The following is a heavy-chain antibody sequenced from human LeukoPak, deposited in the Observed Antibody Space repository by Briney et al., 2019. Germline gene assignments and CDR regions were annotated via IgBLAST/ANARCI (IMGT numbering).Heavy chain of an antibody. CDR1: GGSFSGYY. D-gene: IGHD5-12*01. Sequence: SETLSLTCADYGGSFSGYYWSWIRQPPGKGLEWIGEINHSGSTNYNPSLKSRVTISVDTSKNQFSLKLSSVTAADTAVYYCARGEWLRSWFGYWGQGTLVTVSS. CDR3: ARGEWLRSWFGY. V-gene: IGHV4-34*01. J-gene: IGHJ4*02. CDR2: INHSGST.